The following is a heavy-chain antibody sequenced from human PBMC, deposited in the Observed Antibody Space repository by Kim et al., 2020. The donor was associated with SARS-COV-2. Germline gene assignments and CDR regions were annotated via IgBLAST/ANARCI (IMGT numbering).Heavy chain of an antibody. CDR3: ATDTYGSGTFYMSLGSNYYYFGMDV. Sequence: ASVKVSCKVSGYTVTELSMHWVRQAPGKGLEWMGGFDPEHREAIYAQKFQGRVTVTEDTSRDTAYMELSSLRSEDTAVYYCATDTYGSGTFYMSLGSNYYYFGMDVWGQGTTVTVSS. V-gene: IGHV1-24*01. J-gene: IGHJ6*02. CDR1: GYTVTELS. D-gene: IGHD3-10*01. CDR2: FDPEHREA.